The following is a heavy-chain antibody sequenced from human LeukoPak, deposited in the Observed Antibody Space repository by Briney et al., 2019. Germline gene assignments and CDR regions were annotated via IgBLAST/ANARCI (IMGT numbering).Heavy chain of an antibody. Sequence: SETLSLTCSVSGAXISRYSCSWIRQPPGKGLEWIGYIYHGGSTNYNPSLKGRVTISVDTSKNQFSLKLTSVTAAETAVYYCARHSVSGYYDTSGYYVTYFDYWGQGTLVTVSS. D-gene: IGHD3-22*01. J-gene: IGHJ4*02. CDR1: GAXISRYS. V-gene: IGHV4-59*08. CDR3: ARHSVSGYYDTSGYYVTYFDY. CDR2: IYHGGST.